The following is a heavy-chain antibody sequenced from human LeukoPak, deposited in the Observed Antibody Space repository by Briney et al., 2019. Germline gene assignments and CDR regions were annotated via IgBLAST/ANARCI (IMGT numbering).Heavy chain of an antibody. V-gene: IGHV4-59*01. CDR1: GGSISSYY. D-gene: IGHD3-9*01. CDR2: ISYSGST. J-gene: IGHJ2*01. Sequence: SETLSLTCTVSGGSISSYYWSWLRQPPGKGLEWIGYISYSGSTDYNPSLKSRVTISVDASKNQFSLKLSSVTAADTAVYYCARKDSYYDVLTTYRIWYFDLWGRGTLVTVSS. CDR3: ARKDSYYDVLTTYRIWYFDL.